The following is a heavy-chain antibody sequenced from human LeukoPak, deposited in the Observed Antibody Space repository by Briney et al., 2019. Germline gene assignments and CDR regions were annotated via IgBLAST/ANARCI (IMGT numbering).Heavy chain of an antibody. J-gene: IGHJ5*02. Sequence: SETLSLTCAVYGGSFSGYYWSWIRQPPGKGLEWIGEINHRGSTNYNPSLKSRVTISVDTSKNQFSLKLSSVTAADTAVYYCARGGRDFWSGYYSSLWFDPWGQGTLVTVSS. D-gene: IGHD3-3*01. CDR3: ARGGRDFWSGYYSSLWFDP. V-gene: IGHV4-34*01. CDR1: GGSFSGYY. CDR2: INHRGST.